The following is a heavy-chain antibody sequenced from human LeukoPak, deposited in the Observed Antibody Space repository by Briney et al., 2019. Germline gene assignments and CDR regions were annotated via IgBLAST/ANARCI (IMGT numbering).Heavy chain of an antibody. V-gene: IGHV3-72*01. CDR3: TRPYSADWSGCYFDF. D-gene: IGHD3-9*01. CDR2: IRDKDSRYTT. CDR1: GFTLSDHY. Sequence: GGSLRLSCVASGFTLSDHYMDWVRQAPGKGLEWVGRIRDKDSRYTTEYAAPVKGRFTISRDDSKNSLYLQMDSLKTEDTAVYYCTRPYSADWSGCYFDFWGQGALVTVSS. J-gene: IGHJ4*02.